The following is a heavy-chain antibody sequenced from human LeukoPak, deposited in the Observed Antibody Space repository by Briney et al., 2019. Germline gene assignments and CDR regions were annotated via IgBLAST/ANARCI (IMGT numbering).Heavy chain of an antibody. Sequence: ASVKVSCKASGYTFTSYYMHWVRQAPGQALEWMGWITPFNGNTNYAQKFQDRVTITRDRSMSTAYMELSSLRSEDTAMYYCALSGGYDFWSGYSYYGMDVWGQGTTVTVSS. J-gene: IGHJ6*02. CDR1: GYTFTSYY. D-gene: IGHD3-3*01. CDR2: ITPFNGNT. CDR3: ALSGGYDFWSGYSYYGMDV. V-gene: IGHV1-45*02.